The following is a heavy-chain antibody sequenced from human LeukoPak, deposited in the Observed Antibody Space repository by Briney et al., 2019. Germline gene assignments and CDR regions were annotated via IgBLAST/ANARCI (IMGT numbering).Heavy chain of an antibody. V-gene: IGHV3-74*01. J-gene: IGHJ4*02. Sequence: PGGSLRLSCAASGFTFSSYWMHWVRQAPGKGLVWVSRLNSDGSSTGYADSVKGRFTISRDNAKNTLYLQMNSLRAEDTAVYYCVRDLRYCSSTSCYDPCFDYWGRGTLVTVSS. CDR1: GFTFSSYW. CDR2: LNSDGSST. CDR3: VRDLRYCSSTSCYDPCFDY. D-gene: IGHD2-2*01.